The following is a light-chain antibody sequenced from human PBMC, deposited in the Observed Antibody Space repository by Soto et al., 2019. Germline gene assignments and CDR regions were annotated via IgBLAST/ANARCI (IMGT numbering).Light chain of an antibody. CDR1: QSISSW. J-gene: IGKJ1*01. CDR2: KAS. Sequence: IQMTQSPSTLSASVGDRVTISCRASQSISSWLAWYQQKPGKAPKLLIYKASSLESGVPSRFSGSGSGTEFTLTISSLQPDDFATYYCQQYNSYSLTFGQGTKVDNK. V-gene: IGKV1-5*03. CDR3: QQYNSYSLT.